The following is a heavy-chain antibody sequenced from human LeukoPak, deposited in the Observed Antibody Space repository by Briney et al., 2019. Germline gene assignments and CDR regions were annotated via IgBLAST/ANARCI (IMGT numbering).Heavy chain of an antibody. D-gene: IGHD6-6*01. CDR2: ISGSGGST. CDR1: GFTFSSYA. Sequence: GRSLRLSCAASGFTFSSYAMSWVRQAPGKGLEWVSAISGSGGSTYYADSVKGRFTISRDNSKNTLYLQMNSLRAEDTAVSYCAKEGSIAASPWEYDYWGQGTLVTVSS. J-gene: IGHJ4*02. V-gene: IGHV3-23*01. CDR3: AKEGSIAASPWEYDY.